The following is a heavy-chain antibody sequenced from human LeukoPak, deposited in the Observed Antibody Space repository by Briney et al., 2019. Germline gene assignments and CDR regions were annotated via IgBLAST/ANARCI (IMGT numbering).Heavy chain of an antibody. CDR1: GFTFDDYA. CDR2: ISWNSGSI. J-gene: IGHJ2*01. Sequence: GGSLRLSCAASGFTFDDYAMHWVRQAPGKGLEWVSGISWNSGSIGYADSVKGRFTISRDNAKNSLYLQMNSLRAEDTALYYCAKDARRTAMVWYWYFDLWGRGTLVTVSS. CDR3: AKDARRTAMVWYWYFDL. V-gene: IGHV3-9*01. D-gene: IGHD5-18*01.